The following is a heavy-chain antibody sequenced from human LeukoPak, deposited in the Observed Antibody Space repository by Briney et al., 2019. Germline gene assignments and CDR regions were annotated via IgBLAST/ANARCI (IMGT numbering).Heavy chain of an antibody. J-gene: IGHJ4*02. D-gene: IGHD3-3*01. V-gene: IGHV3-30*03. CDR3: ARDARSGKNNY. Sequence: PGRSLRLSCGPSGFTFSRHGMHWVRQAPGKGLEWVAIISNDGSRKYYAHSVEGRFTISRDNSKNTLYLQMDSLRAEDTAVYYCARDARSGKNNYWGQGTLVTVSS. CDR1: GFTFSRHG. CDR2: ISNDGSRK.